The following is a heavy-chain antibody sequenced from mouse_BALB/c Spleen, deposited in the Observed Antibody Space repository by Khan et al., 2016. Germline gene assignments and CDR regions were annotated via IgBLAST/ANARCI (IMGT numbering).Heavy chain of an antibody. J-gene: IGHJ4*01. D-gene: IGHD2-3*01. V-gene: IGHV7-3*02. CDR2: IRNKANGYTT. CDR1: GFTFTDYY. CDR3: ARDGYYVDAMDY. Sequence: EVELVESGGGLVQPGGSLRLSCATSGFTFTDYYMSWVRQPPGKALEWLGFIRNKANGYTTEYSASVKGRLTISRDNSQSIVYLQMNTLRADDSATYYCARDGYYVDAMDYWGQGTSVTVSS.